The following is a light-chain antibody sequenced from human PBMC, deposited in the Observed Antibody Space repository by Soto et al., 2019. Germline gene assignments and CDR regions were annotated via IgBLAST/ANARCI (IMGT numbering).Light chain of an antibody. Sequence: ALTQPASVSGSPGQSITISCTGTSSDVGGYNYVSWYQQHPGKAPKLMIYEVSNRPSGVSNRFSGSKSGNTASLTISGLQAEDEADYYCSSYTSSGALYVFGTGTNV. J-gene: IGLJ1*01. V-gene: IGLV2-14*01. CDR3: SSYTSSGALYV. CDR2: EVS. CDR1: SSDVGGYNY.